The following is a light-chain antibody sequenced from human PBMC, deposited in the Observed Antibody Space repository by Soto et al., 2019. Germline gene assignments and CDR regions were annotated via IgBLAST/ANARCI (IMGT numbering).Light chain of an antibody. CDR2: EVT. CDR1: NTDVGQDKS. Sequence: QSALTQPASVSGSRGQSIIISCVGRNTDVGQDKSVSWYQQGPGKAPKLLIFEVTNRPSGVSNRFSGSRSGNTASLTISGLQPDDEGDYFCVSYTDTDTLVFGTGTMLTVL. J-gene: IGLJ1*01. V-gene: IGLV2-14*01. CDR3: VSYTDTDTLV.